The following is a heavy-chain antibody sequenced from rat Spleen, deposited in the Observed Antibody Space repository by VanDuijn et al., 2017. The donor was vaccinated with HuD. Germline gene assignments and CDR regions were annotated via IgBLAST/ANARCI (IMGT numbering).Heavy chain of an antibody. CDR2: ISYEGSST. Sequence: EVQLVESGGGLVHPGRSMKLSCVVSGFTFSDYYMAWVRQAPKKGLDWVASISYEGSSTYYEDSVKGRFTISRDNAKSTLYLQMNSLRSDDTATYYCARPPEGIVGLTGYFDFGGPGTMVTVSS. CDR1: GFTFSDYY. J-gene: IGHJ1*01. D-gene: IGHD1-11*01. CDR3: ARPPEGIVGLTGYFDF. V-gene: IGHV5-22*01.